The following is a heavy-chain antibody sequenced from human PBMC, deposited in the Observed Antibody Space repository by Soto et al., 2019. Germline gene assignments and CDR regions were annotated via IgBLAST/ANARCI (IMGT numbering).Heavy chain of an antibody. CDR3: AREGSQGYFDL. CDR1: GFTFSDYS. J-gene: IGHJ2*01. D-gene: IGHD2-15*01. V-gene: IGHV3-21*01. Sequence: EVQLVESGGGLVKPGGSLRLSCAASGFTFSDYSMNWFRQAPGKGLEWVSSVSPRSSNIYYADSVKGRFTISRDNTKNSLYLKLNSLRAEDTTVYYCAREGSQGYFDLWGRGTLVTVSS. CDR2: VSPRSSNI.